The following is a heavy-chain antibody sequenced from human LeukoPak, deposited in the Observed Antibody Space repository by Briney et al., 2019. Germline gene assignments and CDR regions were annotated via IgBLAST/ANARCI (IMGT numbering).Heavy chain of an antibody. CDR2: IYPGDSHT. CDR3: ARQTRDGSGSRGYSFDF. J-gene: IGHJ4*02. CDR1: GYIFTSNW. V-gene: IGHV5-51*01. D-gene: IGHD3-10*01. Sequence: PGESLKISCKGSGYIFTSNWIGWVRQMPGKGLEWMGFIYPGDSHTRYDPSFEGQVTISADKSISTAYLQWSSLKASDTAMYYCARQTRDGSGSRGYSFDFWAREPLSPSP.